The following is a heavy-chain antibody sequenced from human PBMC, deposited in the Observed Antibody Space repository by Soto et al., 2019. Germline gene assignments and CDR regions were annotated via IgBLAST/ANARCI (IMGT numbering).Heavy chain of an antibody. CDR3: ARQGSGSNWLDP. CDR2: INPKSGGT. V-gene: IGHV1-2*02. J-gene: IGHJ5*02. D-gene: IGHD3-10*01. CDR1: GYIFTVYY. Sequence: QVQLVQSGAEVKKPGASVKVSCKASGYIFTVYYMHWVRQAPGQGLEWMGWINPKSGGTNYAQKFQGRATMTRDTSIRTAYMELSRLRSDDTAVYYCARQGSGSNWLDPWGQGTLVTVSS.